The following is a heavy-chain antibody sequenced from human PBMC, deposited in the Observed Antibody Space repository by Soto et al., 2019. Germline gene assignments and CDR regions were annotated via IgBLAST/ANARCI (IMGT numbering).Heavy chain of an antibody. J-gene: IGHJ4*02. CDR3: ARDYGDYPPADY. V-gene: IGHV3-74*01. Sequence: EVQLVESGGGLVQPGGSLRLSCAASGFSFSSYWMHWVRQAPGKGLVWVSRINSDGSSTSYADSVKGRFTISRDNAKNTLYLQMNSLRAEDTAVYYCARDYGDYPPADYWGQGTLVTVSS. CDR2: INSDGSST. CDR1: GFSFSSYW. D-gene: IGHD4-17*01.